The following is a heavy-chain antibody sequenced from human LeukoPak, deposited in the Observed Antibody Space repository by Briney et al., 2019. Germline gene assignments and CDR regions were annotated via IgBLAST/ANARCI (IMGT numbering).Heavy chain of an antibody. CDR3: AKDPLRFLEWLPPHYYYYMDV. J-gene: IGHJ6*03. D-gene: IGHD3-3*01. V-gene: IGHV3-23*01. CDR2: ISGSGGST. Sequence: GGSLRLSCAASGFTFSSYAMSWVRQAPGKGLAWVSAISGSGGSTYYADSVKGRFTISRDNFKNTLYLQMNSLSAEATAVYYCAKDPLRFLEWLPPHYYYYMDVWGKGTTVTVSS. CDR1: GFTFSSYA.